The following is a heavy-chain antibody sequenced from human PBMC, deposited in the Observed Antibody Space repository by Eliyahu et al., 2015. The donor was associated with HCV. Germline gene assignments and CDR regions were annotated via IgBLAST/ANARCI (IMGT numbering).Heavy chain of an antibody. CDR1: GYTXTGYX. Sequence: QVQLVQSGAEVKKPGASVXVSCXASGYTXTGYXXHWVRQAPGQGLEWMGWINPNSGGTNYAQKFQGRVTMTRDTSISTAYMELSRLRSDDTAVYYCARDQPPGYCSSTSCPRAFDIWGQGTMVTVSS. CDR3: ARDQPPGYCSSTSCPRAFDI. J-gene: IGHJ3*02. D-gene: IGHD2-2*01. V-gene: IGHV1-2*02. CDR2: INPNSGGT.